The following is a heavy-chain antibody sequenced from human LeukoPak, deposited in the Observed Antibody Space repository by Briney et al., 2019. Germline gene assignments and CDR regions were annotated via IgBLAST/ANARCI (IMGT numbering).Heavy chain of an antibody. J-gene: IGHJ3*02. D-gene: IGHD3-22*01. V-gene: IGHV3-21*01. CDR1: GFTFSSYS. CDR2: ISSSSSYI. CDR3: ARDLRADYYDSSGYFAFDI. Sequence: GGSLRLSCAASGFTFSSYSMNWVRQAPGKGLEWVSSISSSSSYIYYADSVKGRFTISRDNAKSSLYLQMNSLRAEDTAVYYCARDLRADYYDSSGYFAFDIWGQGTMVTVSS.